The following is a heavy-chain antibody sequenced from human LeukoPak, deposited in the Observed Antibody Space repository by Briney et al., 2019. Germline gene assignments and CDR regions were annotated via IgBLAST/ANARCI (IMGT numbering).Heavy chain of an antibody. J-gene: IGHJ4*02. CDR2: ISSNGGST. CDR3: VKVLRYSGYD. V-gene: IGHV3-64D*06. D-gene: IGHD5-12*01. Sequence: PGGSLRLFCSASGFTSSSYAMHWVRQAPGEGLEYVSAISSNGGSTYYADSVKGRFTISRDNSKNTLYLQMSSLRAEDTAVYYCVKVLRYSGYDWGQGTLVTVSS. CDR1: GFTSSSYA.